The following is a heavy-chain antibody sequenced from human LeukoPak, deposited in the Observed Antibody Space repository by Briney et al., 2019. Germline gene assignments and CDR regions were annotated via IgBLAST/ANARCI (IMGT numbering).Heavy chain of an antibody. V-gene: IGHV3-9*01. Sequence: PGRSLRLSCAASGFTFDDYAMHWVRQAPGKGLEWVSGISWNSGTIGYADSVKGRFTISRDNAKNSLYLQMNSLRAEDTAVYYCAKGWIAVAGDAFDIWGQGTMVTVSS. D-gene: IGHD6-19*01. J-gene: IGHJ3*02. CDR2: ISWNSGTI. CDR3: AKGWIAVAGDAFDI. CDR1: GFTFDDYA.